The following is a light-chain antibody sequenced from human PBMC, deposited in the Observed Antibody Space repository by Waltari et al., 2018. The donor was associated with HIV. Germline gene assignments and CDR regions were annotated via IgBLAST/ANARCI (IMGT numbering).Light chain of an antibody. CDR1: QTVSTK. J-gene: IGKJ2*01. V-gene: IGKV3-15*01. CDR2: GAS. Sequence: VMTQSPPTLSVSPGERVPLSCRASQTVSTKLAWYQQKPGQAPRLLIYGASTRAPGLPARFSGSGSGTEFTLTISNLQSEDSAVYYCQQYNNWPPNTFGQGTKLEIK. CDR3: QQYNNWPPNT.